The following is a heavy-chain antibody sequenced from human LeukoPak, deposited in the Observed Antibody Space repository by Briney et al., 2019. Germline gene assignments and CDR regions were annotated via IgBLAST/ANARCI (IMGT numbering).Heavy chain of an antibody. V-gene: IGHV5-51*01. CDR2: IYPDDSDT. CDR1: GYTFSTYW. D-gene: IGHD5-18*01. Sequence: KSGESLKISCQASGYTFSTYWIGWVRQMPGKGLEWMGIIYPDDSDTRYSPSFQGQVTISADKSISTAYLQWRSLKASDTAMYYCARTRGYSYGPPFDFWGQGTLVTVSS. J-gene: IGHJ4*02. CDR3: ARTRGYSYGPPFDF.